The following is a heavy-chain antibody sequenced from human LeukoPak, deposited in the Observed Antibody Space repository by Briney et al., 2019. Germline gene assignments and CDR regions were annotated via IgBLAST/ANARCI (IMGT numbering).Heavy chain of an antibody. Sequence: SVKVSCKASGYTFTSYDINWVRQAPGQGLEWMGGIIPIFDTGNYAQKFQGRLTITADESTSTAYMELSSLRSEDTAVYYCARTYYYDSSGYYFDYWGQGTLVTVSS. J-gene: IGHJ4*02. V-gene: IGHV1-69*13. CDR3: ARTYYYDSSGYYFDY. CDR2: IIPIFDTG. D-gene: IGHD3-22*01. CDR1: GYTFTSYD.